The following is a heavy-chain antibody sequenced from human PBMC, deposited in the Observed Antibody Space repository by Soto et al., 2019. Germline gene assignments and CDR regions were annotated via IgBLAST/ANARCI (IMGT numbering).Heavy chain of an antibody. CDR3: ARGFNSVYYFDY. Sequence: ASVKVSCKASGNTVPNYAIHWVRQAPGQGLEWMGWINPNSGGTNYAQKFQGWVTMTRDTSISTAYMELSRLRSDDTAVYYCARGFNSVYYFDYWGQGTLVTVSS. V-gene: IGHV1-2*04. D-gene: IGHD1-20*01. J-gene: IGHJ4*02. CDR1: GNTVPNYA. CDR2: INPNSGGT.